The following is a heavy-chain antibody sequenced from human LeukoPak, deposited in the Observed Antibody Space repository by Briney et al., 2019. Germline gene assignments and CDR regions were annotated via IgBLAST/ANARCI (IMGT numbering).Heavy chain of an antibody. Sequence: ASVKVSCKASRYSFTDYYIHWVRQAPGQGLEWMGWISAYNGNTNYAQKLQGRVTMTTDTSTSTAYMELRSLRSDDTAVYYCARDRRGMDVWGKGTTVTISS. J-gene: IGHJ6*03. CDR1: RYSFTDYY. V-gene: IGHV1-18*04. CDR2: ISAYNGNT. CDR3: ARDRRGMDV.